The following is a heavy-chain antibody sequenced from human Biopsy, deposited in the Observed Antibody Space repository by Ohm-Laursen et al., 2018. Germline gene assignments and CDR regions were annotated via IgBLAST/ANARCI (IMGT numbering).Heavy chain of an antibody. Sequence: ASVKVSCKASGHTLTNPDISWVRQAPGQGLEWLGWINGYSISTNYAPKFQGRIIMTTDTSTSTVYMELRSLRSDDTAMYCCTTDRTGRALFDNWGQGSLVTVSS. CDR2: INGYSIST. V-gene: IGHV1-18*01. CDR1: GHTLTNPD. CDR3: TTDRTGRALFDN. D-gene: IGHD3/OR15-3a*01. J-gene: IGHJ4*02.